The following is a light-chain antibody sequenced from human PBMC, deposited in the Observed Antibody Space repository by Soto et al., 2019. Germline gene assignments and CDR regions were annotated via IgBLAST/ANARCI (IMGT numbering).Light chain of an antibody. J-gene: IGKJ2*01. V-gene: IGKV3-20*01. CDR1: QSVSSSY. Sequence: EIVLTQSPGTQSLSPGERATLSCRASQSVSSSYLAWYQQKPGQAPRLLIYGASSRATGIPDRFSGSGSGTDFTLTISRLEPEDFPVYYCQQYGSSPRTFGQGTKLDIK. CDR2: GAS. CDR3: QQYGSSPRT.